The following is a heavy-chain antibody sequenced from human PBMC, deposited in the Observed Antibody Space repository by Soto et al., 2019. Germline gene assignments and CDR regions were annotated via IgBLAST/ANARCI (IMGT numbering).Heavy chain of an antibody. J-gene: IGHJ4*02. D-gene: IGHD2-15*01. CDR3: ARPSEVAATGVGFDY. V-gene: IGHV5-51*01. Sequence: GESLKISCKGSGYSFTSYWIGWVRQMPGKGLEWMGIIYPGDSDTRYSPSFQGQVTISADKSISTAYLQWSSLKASDTAMYYCARPSEVAATGVGFDYCGQGTLVTVSS. CDR1: GYSFTSYW. CDR2: IYPGDSDT.